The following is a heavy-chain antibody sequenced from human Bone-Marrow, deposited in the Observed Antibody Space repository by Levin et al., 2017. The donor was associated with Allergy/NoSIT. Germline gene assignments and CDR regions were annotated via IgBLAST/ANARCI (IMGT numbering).Heavy chain of an antibody. CDR1: GYSFTSYW. V-gene: IGHV5-51*01. J-gene: IGHJ4*02. Sequence: PGGSLRLSCKGSGYSFTSYWIGWVRQMPGKGLEWMGIIYPGDSDTRYSPSFQGQVTISADKSISTAYLQWSSLKASDTAMYYCARHADYQYSPFDYWGQGTLVTVSS. D-gene: IGHD4-11*01. CDR3: ARHADYQYSPFDY. CDR2: IYPGDSDT.